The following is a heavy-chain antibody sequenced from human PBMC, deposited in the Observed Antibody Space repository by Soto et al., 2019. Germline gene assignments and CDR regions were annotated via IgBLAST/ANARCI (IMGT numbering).Heavy chain of an antibody. V-gene: IGHV1-69*01. CDR2: IIPIFGTA. CDR1: GGTFSSYA. Sequence: VKVSCKASGGTFSSYAISWVRQAPGQGLEWMGGIIPIFGTANYAQKFQGRVTITADESTSTAYMELSSLRSEDTAVYYCASSMLISGSYPAYYYGMDVWGQGTTVTVSS. J-gene: IGHJ6*02. D-gene: IGHD1-26*01. CDR3: ASSMLISGSYPAYYYGMDV.